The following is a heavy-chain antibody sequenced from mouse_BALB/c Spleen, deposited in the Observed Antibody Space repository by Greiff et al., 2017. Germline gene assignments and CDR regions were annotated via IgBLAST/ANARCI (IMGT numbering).Heavy chain of an antibody. V-gene: IGHV5-17*02. CDR1: GFTFSSFG. CDR2: ISSGSSTI. D-gene: IGHD2-1*01. CDR3: AREDYGNYYFDY. Sequence: EVKLQESGGGLVQPGGSRKLSCAASGFTFSSFGMHWVRQAPEKGLEWVAYISSGSSTIYYADTVKGRFTISRDNPKNTLFLQMTSLRSEDTAMYYCAREDYGNYYFDYWGQGTTLTVSS. J-gene: IGHJ2*01.